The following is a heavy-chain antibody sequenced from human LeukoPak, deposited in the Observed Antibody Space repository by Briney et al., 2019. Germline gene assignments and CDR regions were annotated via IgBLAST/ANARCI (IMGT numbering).Heavy chain of an antibody. CDR2: ISGSGGST. CDR1: GFTFSSYA. V-gene: IGHV3-23*01. J-gene: IGHJ4*02. Sequence: GGSLRLSCAASGFTFSSYAMSWVRQAPGKGLEWVSAISGSGGSTYYADSVKGRFTISRDNSKNTLYLQMNSLRAEDTAVYYCANVPKQWLGYYFDYWGQGTLVTVSS. D-gene: IGHD6-19*01. CDR3: ANVPKQWLGYYFDY.